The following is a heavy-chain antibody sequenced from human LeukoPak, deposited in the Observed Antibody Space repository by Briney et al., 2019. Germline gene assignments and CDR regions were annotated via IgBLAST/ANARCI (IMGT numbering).Heavy chain of an antibody. CDR3: ARISAGRYGMDV. V-gene: IGHV4-31*03. D-gene: IGHD6-6*01. CDR1: GGSVTSGGYY. CDR2: VYYTGST. Sequence: PSETLSLTCTVSGGSVTSGGYYWSWIRQHPGKGLEWIAYVYYTGSTYYNPSLKSRVTISPDTSKNQFSLKVSSVTAADTAVYYCARISAGRYGMDVWGRGTTVTVS. J-gene: IGHJ6*02.